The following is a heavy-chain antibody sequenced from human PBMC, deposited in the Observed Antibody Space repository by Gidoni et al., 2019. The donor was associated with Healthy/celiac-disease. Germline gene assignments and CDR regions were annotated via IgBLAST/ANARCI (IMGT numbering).Heavy chain of an antibody. D-gene: IGHD1-26*01. CDR1: GYSFTSYW. J-gene: IGHJ4*02. CDR2: IYPGDTNT. V-gene: IGHV5-51*01. CDR3: ARRISGSGSYYRGRYFDY. Sequence: EVQLVQSGAEVKKPGESLKISCLGPGYSFTSYWIGWVRQMPGKGLEWMGIIYPGDTNTRYSPSFQDQVTISAGKSISTAYLQWSSLKASDTAMYYCARRISGSGSYYRGRYFDYWGQGTLVTVSS.